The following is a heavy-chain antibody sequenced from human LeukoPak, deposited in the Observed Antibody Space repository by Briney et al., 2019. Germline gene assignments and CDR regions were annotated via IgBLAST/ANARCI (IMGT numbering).Heavy chain of an antibody. V-gene: IGHV3-30*02. CDR3: ARGGDGYNPNWFDP. CDR1: GFTFSSYG. D-gene: IGHD5-24*01. CDR2: IRYDGSNK. J-gene: IGHJ5*02. Sequence: GGSLRLSCAASGFTFSSYGMHWVRQAPGKGLEWVAFIRYDGSNKYYADSVKGRFTISRDNSKNTLYLQMNSLRAEDTAVYYCARGGDGYNPNWFDPWGQGTLVTVSS.